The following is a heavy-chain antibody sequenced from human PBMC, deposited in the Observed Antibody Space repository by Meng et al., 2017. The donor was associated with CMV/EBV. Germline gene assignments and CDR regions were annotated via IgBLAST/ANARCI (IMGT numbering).Heavy chain of an antibody. D-gene: IGHD3-9*01. CDR1: GYTFTGYE. CDR3: APDILTHFDY. Sequence: VAVGQSGAEVTKTGASVKVTCKASGYTFTGYEISWVRQAPGQGLEWMRWIRAYNGNTHYAQKLQGRVTMTTDTSTSTAYMEVRRLRSDDTAVYYYAPDILTHFDYWGQGTLVTVSS. CDR2: IRAYNGNT. J-gene: IGHJ4*02. V-gene: IGHV1-18*01.